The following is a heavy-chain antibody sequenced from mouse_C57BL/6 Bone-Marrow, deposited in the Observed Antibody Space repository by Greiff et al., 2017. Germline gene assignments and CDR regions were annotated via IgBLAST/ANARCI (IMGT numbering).Heavy chain of an antibody. CDR3: ARTGTLFAY. J-gene: IGHJ3*01. V-gene: IGHV1-50*01. D-gene: IGHD4-1*01. Sequence: QVQLQQPGAELVKPGASVKLSCKASGYTFTSYWMQWVKQRPGQGLEWIGEIDPSDSYTNYNQKFKGKATLSVDTSSSTAYMQLSRLTSEDSAVYDCARTGTLFAYWGQGTLVTVSA. CDR1: GYTFTSYW. CDR2: IDPSDSYT.